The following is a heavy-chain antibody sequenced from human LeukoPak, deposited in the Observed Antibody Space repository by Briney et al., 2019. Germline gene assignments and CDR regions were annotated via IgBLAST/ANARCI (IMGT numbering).Heavy chain of an antibody. CDR3: ASSPNWASLDY. D-gene: IGHD1-1*01. V-gene: IGHV4-59*01. J-gene: IGHJ4*02. CDR2: IYYSGST. CDR1: GGSISSYY. Sequence: SGTLSLTCTVSGGSISSYYWSWIRQPPGKGLEWIGYIYYSGSTNYNPSLKSRVTISVGTSKNQFSLKLSSVTAADTAVYYCASSPNWASLDYWGQGTQVTVSS.